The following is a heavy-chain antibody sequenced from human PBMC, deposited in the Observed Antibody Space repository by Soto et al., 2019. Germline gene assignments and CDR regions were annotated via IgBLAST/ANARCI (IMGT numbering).Heavy chain of an antibody. Sequence: PSETLSLTCTVSGGSISSSSYYWGWIRQPPGKGLEWIGSIYYSGSTYYNPSLKSRVTISVDTSKNQFSLKLSSVTAADTAVCYCARQGSGSYRHTYSSYGMDVWGQGTTVTVSS. D-gene: IGHD3-10*01. V-gene: IGHV4-39*01. CDR3: ARQGSGSYRHTYSSYGMDV. CDR2: IYYSGST. J-gene: IGHJ6*02. CDR1: GGSISSSSYY.